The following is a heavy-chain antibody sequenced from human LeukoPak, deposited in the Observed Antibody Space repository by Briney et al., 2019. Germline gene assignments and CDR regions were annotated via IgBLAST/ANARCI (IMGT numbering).Heavy chain of an antibody. Sequence: SETLSLTCPVSGGSISSYYWSWIRQPAGKGLEWIGRIYTSGSTNYNPSLKSRVTMSVDTSKNQFSLKLSSVTAADTAVYYCARDRSSSSTNWFDPWGQGTLVTVSS. V-gene: IGHV4-4*07. CDR1: GGSISSYY. CDR2: IYTSGST. J-gene: IGHJ5*02. CDR3: ARDRSSSSTNWFDP. D-gene: IGHD6-6*01.